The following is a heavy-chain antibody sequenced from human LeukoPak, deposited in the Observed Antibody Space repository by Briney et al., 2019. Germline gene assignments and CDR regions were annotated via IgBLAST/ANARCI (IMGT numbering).Heavy chain of an antibody. CDR3: ARHGGFQLWSSQDFDY. D-gene: IGHD3-16*01. Sequence: SETLSLTCTVSGGSISSYYWSWIRQPPGKGLEWIGYIYYSGSTNYNPSLKSRVTISVDTSKNQFSLKLSSVTAADTAVYYCARHGGFQLWSSQDFDYWGQGTLVTVSS. CDR2: IYYSGST. J-gene: IGHJ4*02. V-gene: IGHV4-59*01. CDR1: GGSISSYY.